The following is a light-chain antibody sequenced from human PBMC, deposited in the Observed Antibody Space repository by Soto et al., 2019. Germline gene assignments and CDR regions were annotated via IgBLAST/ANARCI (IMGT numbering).Light chain of an antibody. V-gene: IGKV3-15*01. CDR1: QSVSNN. Sequence: EIVMTQSPATLSVSPGETATLSCRASQSVSNNLACYQQKPGQAPRLLIYGASTRATDIPARFSGSGSETEFTLTISTLQSEDFAVYYCQQYNNWPPITFGQGTRLEI. CDR3: QQYNNWPPIT. CDR2: GAS. J-gene: IGKJ5*01.